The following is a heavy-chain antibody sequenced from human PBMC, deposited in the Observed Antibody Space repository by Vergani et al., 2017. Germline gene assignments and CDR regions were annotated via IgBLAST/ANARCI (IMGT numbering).Heavy chain of an antibody. V-gene: IGHV4-59*08. J-gene: IGHJ4*02. CDR1: GGSLSSYY. CDR3: ARHGGTIFGVVIHFDY. D-gene: IGHD3-3*01. CDR2: IYYSGST. Sequence: QVQLQESGPGLVKPSETLSLTCTVSGGSLSSYYWSWIRQPPGKGLEWIGYIYYSGSTNYNPSLKSRVTISVDTSKNQFSLKLSSVTAAATALYYCARHGGTIFGVVIHFDYWGQGTLVTVSS.